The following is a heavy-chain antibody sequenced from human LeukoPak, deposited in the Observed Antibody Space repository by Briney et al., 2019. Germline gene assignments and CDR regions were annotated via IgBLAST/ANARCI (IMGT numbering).Heavy chain of an antibody. J-gene: IGHJ3*02. CDR2: IYTSGST. CDR3: ARDRLPYDSSGINAFDI. D-gene: IGHD3-22*01. V-gene: IGHV4-61*02. Sequence: SETLSLTCTVSGGSISSGSYYWSWIRQPAGKGLEWIGRIYTSGSTNYNPSLKSRVTISVDTSKNQFSLKLSSVTVADTAVYYCARDRLPYDSSGINAFDIWGQGTMVTVSS. CDR1: GGSISSGSYY.